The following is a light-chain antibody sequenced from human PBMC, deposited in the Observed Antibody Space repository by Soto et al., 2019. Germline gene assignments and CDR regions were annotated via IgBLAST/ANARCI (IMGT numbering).Light chain of an antibody. Sequence: QSVLTQPASVSGSPGQSITISCNGTSSDVGGYKYVSWYQQYPGKAPKHKIYEVSNRPSGVSNRFSGSKSGNTASLTISGLQAEDEADYYCSSYSSSSTLLVFGSGTKVTVL. J-gene: IGLJ1*01. V-gene: IGLV2-14*01. CDR1: SSDVGGYKY. CDR2: EVS. CDR3: SSYSSSSTLLV.